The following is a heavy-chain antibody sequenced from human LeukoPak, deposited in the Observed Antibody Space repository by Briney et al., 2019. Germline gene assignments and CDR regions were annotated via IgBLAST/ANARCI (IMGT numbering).Heavy chain of an antibody. CDR3: GRDEGFGELLYLH. Sequence: SQTLSLTCAISGDSVSSNSVAWNWIRQSPSRGLEWLGRTYKRYKWYNDYAVSVKSRITINPDTSKNQFSLQLDSLTPEDTAVYYCGRDEGFGELLYLHWGQGTLVTVSS. CDR1: GDSVSSNSVA. V-gene: IGHV6-1*01. D-gene: IGHD3-10*01. J-gene: IGHJ4*02. CDR2: TYKRYKWYN.